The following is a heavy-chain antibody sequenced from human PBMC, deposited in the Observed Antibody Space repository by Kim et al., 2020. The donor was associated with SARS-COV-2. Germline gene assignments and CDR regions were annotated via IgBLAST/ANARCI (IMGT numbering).Heavy chain of an antibody. V-gene: IGHV3-53*01. CDR2: RT. Sequence: RTPYADSVTGRFHISRDNSKKELYLQMDSRRADDTAVYYCAREASDGWFDPWGQGTLVTVSS. J-gene: IGHJ5*02. CDR3: AREASDGWFDP.